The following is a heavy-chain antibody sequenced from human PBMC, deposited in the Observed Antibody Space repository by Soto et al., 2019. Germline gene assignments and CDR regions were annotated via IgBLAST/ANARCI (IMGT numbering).Heavy chain of an antibody. D-gene: IGHD1-7*01. CDR3: ARGVSTGITDYFDY. CDR2: IIPIFATA. CDR1: VDTFRSYA. V-gene: IGHV1-69*01. Sequence: QVQLVQSGAEVKKPGSSVKVSCKGSVDTFRSYAVSWVRQAPGQGLEWMGGIIPIFATANYAQKFQDRVTITADESTNTAYMDLSSLRSEDTAVYYCARGVSTGITDYFDYWGQGTLVTVSS. J-gene: IGHJ4*02.